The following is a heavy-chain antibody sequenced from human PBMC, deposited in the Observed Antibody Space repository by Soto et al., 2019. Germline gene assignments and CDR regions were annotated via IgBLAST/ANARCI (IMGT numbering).Heavy chain of an antibody. J-gene: IGHJ6*02. CDR3: ARDILTGRPSYYGMDV. D-gene: IGHD3-9*01. V-gene: IGHV3-21*01. CDR2: ISSTSTYI. CDR1: GFTFSTYS. Sequence: SCAASGFTFSTYSLNWVRQAPGKGLEWVSSISSTSTYIYYADSVKGRVTISRDNAENSLYLQMNSLTAEDTAVYYCARDILTGRPSYYGMDVWGQGTTVTVSS.